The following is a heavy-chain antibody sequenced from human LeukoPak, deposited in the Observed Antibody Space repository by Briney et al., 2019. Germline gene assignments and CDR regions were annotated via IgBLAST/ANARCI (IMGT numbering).Heavy chain of an antibody. V-gene: IGHV4-59*12. J-gene: IGHJ5*02. CDR2: IYYSGST. Sequence: RPSETLSLTCTVSGGSISSYYWSWIRQPPGKGLEWIGYIYYSGSTNYNPSLKSRVTISVDTSKNQFSLKLSSVTAADTAVYYCARDYSTPGGWFDPWGQGTLVTVSS. CDR3: ARDYSTPGGWFDP. D-gene: IGHD4-11*01. CDR1: GGSISSYY.